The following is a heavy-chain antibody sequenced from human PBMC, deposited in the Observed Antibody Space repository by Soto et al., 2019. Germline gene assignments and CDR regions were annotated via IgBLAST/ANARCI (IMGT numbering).Heavy chain of an antibody. CDR3: ARDHYYDSSGYYSSLAYFDY. D-gene: IGHD3-22*01. Sequence: PGGSLRLSCAASGFTFSSYSMNWVRQAPGKGLEWVSSISSSSSYIYYADSVKGRFTISRDNAKNSLYLQMNSLRAEDTAVYYCARDHYYDSSGYYSSLAYFDYWGQGTLVTVSS. CDR1: GFTFSSYS. V-gene: IGHV3-21*01. J-gene: IGHJ4*02. CDR2: ISSSSSYI.